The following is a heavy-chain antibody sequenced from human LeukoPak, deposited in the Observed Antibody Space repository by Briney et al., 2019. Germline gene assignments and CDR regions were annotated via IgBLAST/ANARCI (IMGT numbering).Heavy chain of an antibody. D-gene: IGHD3/OR15-3a*01. Sequence: GGSLRLSCAASEFTLSSYSMNWVRQAPGKGLEWVSSISSSSSNIYYADSVKGRFTVSRDNAKNSLYLQMNRLRAEDTAVYYCSRVGYYVFWTVSNYFDYWGQGTLVTVSS. CDR1: EFTLSSYS. CDR2: ISSSSSNI. J-gene: IGHJ4*02. CDR3: SRVGYYVFWTVSNYFDY. V-gene: IGHV3-21*01.